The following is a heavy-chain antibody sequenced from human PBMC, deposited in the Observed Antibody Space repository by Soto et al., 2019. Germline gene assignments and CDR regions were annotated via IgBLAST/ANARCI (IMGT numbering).Heavy chain of an antibody. CDR1: AGSISSSSYY. CDR3: XRHKGGISSGYYSYFDY. CDR2: IYYSGST. V-gene: IGHV4-39*01. Sequence: SETLSLTCNVSAGSISSSSYYWGWIRQPPGEGLEWIGSIYYSGSTYYNSSLKSRITISVDASKNVFSMKLSSVTAADTAVYYCXRHKGGISSGYYSYFDYWGQGALVTVSS. D-gene: IGHD3-22*01. J-gene: IGHJ4*02.